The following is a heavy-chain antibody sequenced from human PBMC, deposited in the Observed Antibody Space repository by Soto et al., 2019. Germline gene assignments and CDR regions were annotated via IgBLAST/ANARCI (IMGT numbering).Heavy chain of an antibody. CDR2: ITTYNGDT. Sequence: QVQLVQSGGEVKKPGASVKVSCKASGYSFTGYGINWVRQAPGQGPEWLGRITTYNGDTNYAQNFQGRLTMTTDTSTGTNYMELRSLRSDDTAVYYCARGLGYSLIPVVDDAVDVWGQGTLVTVSS. J-gene: IGHJ3*01. D-gene: IGHD5-12*01. V-gene: IGHV1-18*04. CDR3: ARGLGYSLIPVVDDAVDV. CDR1: GYSFTGYG.